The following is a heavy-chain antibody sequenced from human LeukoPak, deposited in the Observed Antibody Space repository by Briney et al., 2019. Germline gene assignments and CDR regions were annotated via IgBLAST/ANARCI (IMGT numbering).Heavy chain of an antibody. CDR3: ARGPPNNESDYDFSSGYYTGLPYFFDF. Sequence: SETLSLTCSVSGGXISNYYCSWIRQSPGKGLEWIGGMYYSGSTNYNPSIKSRVSISVDTSRNQFSLKLTSVTAADTAVYYWARGPPNNESDYDFSSGYYTGLPYFFDFWGQGSLVTVSS. V-gene: IGHV4-59*01. CDR1: GGXISNYY. J-gene: IGHJ4*02. D-gene: IGHD3-3*01. CDR2: MYYSGST.